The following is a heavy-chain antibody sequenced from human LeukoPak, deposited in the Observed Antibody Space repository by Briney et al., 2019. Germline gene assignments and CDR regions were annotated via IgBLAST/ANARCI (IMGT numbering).Heavy chain of an antibody. Sequence: GGSLRLSCAASGFTFNRNAISWVRQAPGKGLEWVSTIGGSGDKTFYADSVKGRFTISRDNSKNMVHLQMNSLTGEDTALYYCVRRGDASSGWGDHDFWGQGALVAVSS. D-gene: IGHD6-19*01. J-gene: IGHJ4*02. CDR1: GFTFNRNA. V-gene: IGHV3-23*01. CDR3: VRRGDASSGWGDHDF. CDR2: IGGSGDKT.